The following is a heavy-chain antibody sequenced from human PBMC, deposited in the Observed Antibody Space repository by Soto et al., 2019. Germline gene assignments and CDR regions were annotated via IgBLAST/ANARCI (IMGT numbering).Heavy chain of an antibody. D-gene: IGHD3-16*01. V-gene: IGHV4-34*01. CDR3: ARAQDYDYIWGSPISLDY. CDR2: INHSGST. Sequence: PSETLSLTCAVYGGSFSGYYWSWIRQPPGKGLEWIGEINHSGSTNYNPSLKSRVTISVDTSKNQFSLKLSSVTAADTAVYYCARAQDYDYIWGSPISLDYWGQGTLVTVSS. CDR1: GGSFSGYY. J-gene: IGHJ4*02.